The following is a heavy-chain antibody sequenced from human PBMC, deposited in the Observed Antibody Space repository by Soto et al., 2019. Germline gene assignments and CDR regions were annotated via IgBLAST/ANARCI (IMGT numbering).Heavy chain of an antibody. V-gene: IGHV2-5*02. CDR2: IYWDDDK. CDR1: GFSLSTSGVG. J-gene: IGHJ4*02. Sequence: QITLKESGPPLVKPTQTLTLTCTFSGFSLSTSGVGVGWIRQPPGKALEWLALIYWDDDKRYSPSLKSRLTITKDTSKNQVVLTMTNMDPVDTATYYCARRFIAAAIDYWGQGTLVTVSS. D-gene: IGHD6-13*01. CDR3: ARRFIAAAIDY.